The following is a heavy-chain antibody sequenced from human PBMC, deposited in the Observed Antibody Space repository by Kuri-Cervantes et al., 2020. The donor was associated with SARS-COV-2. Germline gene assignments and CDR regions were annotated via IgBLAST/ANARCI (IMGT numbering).Heavy chain of an antibody. Sequence: ASVKVSCKASGYTFTSYYINWVRQATGQGLEWMGWMNPNSGDTGCAQKFQGRVTITRNTSISTAYMELSSLRSEDTAVYYRARVSKAARPSAWFDPWGQGTLVTVSS. CDR3: ARVSKAARPSAWFDP. V-gene: IGHV1-8*03. CDR2: MNPNSGDT. D-gene: IGHD6-6*01. J-gene: IGHJ5*02. CDR1: GYTFTSYY.